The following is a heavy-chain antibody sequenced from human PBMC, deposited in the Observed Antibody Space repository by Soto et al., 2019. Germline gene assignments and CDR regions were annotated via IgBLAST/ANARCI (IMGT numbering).Heavy chain of an antibody. Sequence: WTWIRQPAEKGLEWIGRIYVSGSTTYSPSLKSRVTMSLDTSKNQFSLKLTFVTAADTAVYYCARGFGSSWYYFDSWGQGILVTVSS. CDR2: IYVSGST. V-gene: IGHV4-59*10. CDR3: ARGFGSSWYYFDS. D-gene: IGHD6-13*01. J-gene: IGHJ4*02.